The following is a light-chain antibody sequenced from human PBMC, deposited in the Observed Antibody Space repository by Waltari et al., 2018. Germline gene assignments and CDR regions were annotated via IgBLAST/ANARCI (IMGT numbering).Light chain of an antibody. CDR2: KAS. CDR3: QQYKSYSPYT. Sequence: DIQMTQSPSTLSASVGDRVTITCRASPSINRWLAWYQQKPGEAPKVLIYKASTLESGVPSRFSGSGSGTEFTLTISSLQPDDFAIYYCQQYKSYSPYTFGRGTKLEI. CDR1: PSINRW. V-gene: IGKV1-5*03. J-gene: IGKJ2*01.